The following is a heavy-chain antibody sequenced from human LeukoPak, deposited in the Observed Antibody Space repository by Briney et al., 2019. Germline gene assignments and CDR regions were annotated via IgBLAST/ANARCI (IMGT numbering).Heavy chain of an antibody. CDR3: ATATTYCSGGSCYVGSWFDP. V-gene: IGHV1-2*06. Sequence: ASVKVSCKASGYTFTGYYMHWVRQAPGQGLDWMGRINPNSGGTNYAQKFQGRVTMTRDTSSSTAYMEMSRVRSDDTAVYYCATATTYCSGGSCYVGSWFDPWGQGTLVTVSS. CDR1: GYTFTGYY. D-gene: IGHD2-15*01. J-gene: IGHJ5*02. CDR2: INPNSGGT.